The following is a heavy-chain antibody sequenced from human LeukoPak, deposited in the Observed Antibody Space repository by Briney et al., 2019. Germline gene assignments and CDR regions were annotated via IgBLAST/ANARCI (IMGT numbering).Heavy chain of an antibody. D-gene: IGHD3-10*01. CDR1: EFTFSTYS. Sequence: GGSLRLSCVASEFTFSTYSMHWVRQAPGKGLEWVAVITYDGKNKYYADSVKGRFTISGDNSGNTVHLQMNSLRPEDTAVYYCARDAGYGSGIYIDHWGQGALVTVSS. J-gene: IGHJ4*02. CDR2: ITYDGKNK. V-gene: IGHV3-30*04. CDR3: ARDAGYGSGIYIDH.